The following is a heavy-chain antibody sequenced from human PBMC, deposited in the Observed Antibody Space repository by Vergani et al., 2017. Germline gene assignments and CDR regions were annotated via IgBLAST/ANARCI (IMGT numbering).Heavy chain of an antibody. J-gene: IGHJ6*02. CDR1: GFTFSSYG. D-gene: IGHD3-10*01. CDR2: IRYDGSNK. V-gene: IGHV3-30*02. Sequence: QVQLVESGGGVVQPGGSLRLSCAASGFTFSSYGMHWVRQAPGKGLEWVAFIRYDGSNKYYADSVKGRFTISRDNSKNTLYLQMNSLRAEDTAVYYCAKAILSITMVRGVITSNYYGMDVWGQGTTVTVSS. CDR3: AKAILSITMVRGVITSNYYGMDV.